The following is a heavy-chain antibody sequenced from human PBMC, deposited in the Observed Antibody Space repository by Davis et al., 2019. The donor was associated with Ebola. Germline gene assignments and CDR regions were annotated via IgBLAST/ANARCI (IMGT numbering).Heavy chain of an antibody. J-gene: IGHJ5*02. Sequence: LRLSCTVSGGSISSYYWNWIRQPPGKGLEWIGYISYSGNTYYNPSLKSRFTISVDKSENNFYLKLSSVTAADTAVYYCAREVYYYDSSGYYFGWFDPWGQGTLVTVSS. V-gene: IGHV4-30-4*01. CDR2: ISYSGNT. D-gene: IGHD3-22*01. CDR1: GGSISSYY. CDR3: AREVYYYDSSGYYFGWFDP.